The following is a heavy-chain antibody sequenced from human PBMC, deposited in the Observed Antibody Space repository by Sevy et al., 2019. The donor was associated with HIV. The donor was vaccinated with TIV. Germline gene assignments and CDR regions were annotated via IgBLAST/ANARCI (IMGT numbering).Heavy chain of an antibody. CDR3: ARRYFDL. CDR2: IRQDGNEI. J-gene: IGHJ4*02. Sequence: GGSLRLSCDASGFTFDMYWMQWVRQAPGKGLEWVANIRQDGNEIYYAASVMGRFTISRDNAKGSLYLQMNNLRVEDTATYYCARRYFDLWGQGTLVTVSS. V-gene: IGHV3-7*03. CDR1: GFTFDMYW.